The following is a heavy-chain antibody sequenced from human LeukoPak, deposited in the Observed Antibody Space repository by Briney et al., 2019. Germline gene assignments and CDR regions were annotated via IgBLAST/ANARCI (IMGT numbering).Heavy chain of an antibody. Sequence: PGGSLRLSCAASGFIFSAYGIHWVRQAPGKGLEWLAVIWYDGSSKYYADSVKGRFTISRDNSKNTLYMQMNNLRVEDTAVYYCARDNRYTGNYLDAFDIWGQGTLVTVSS. CDR3: ARDNRYTGNYLDAFDI. CDR2: IWYDGSSK. V-gene: IGHV3-33*01. D-gene: IGHD3-16*02. CDR1: GFIFSAYG. J-gene: IGHJ3*02.